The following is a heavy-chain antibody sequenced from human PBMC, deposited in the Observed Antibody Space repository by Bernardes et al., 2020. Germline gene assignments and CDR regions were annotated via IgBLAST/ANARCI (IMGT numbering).Heavy chain of an antibody. D-gene: IGHD6-19*01. CDR1: GYSVTSYW. CDR2: IYPDDSDT. CDR3: ARPVGAGYSSGFDY. J-gene: IGHJ4*02. V-gene: IGHV5-51*01. Sequence: GESLKISCEASGYSVTSYWIAWVRQMPGKGLEWMGIIYPDDSDTRYSPSFQGQVTISADKSISTVYLQWSSLKASDTAIYYCARPVGAGYSSGFDYWGQGTLVTVSS.